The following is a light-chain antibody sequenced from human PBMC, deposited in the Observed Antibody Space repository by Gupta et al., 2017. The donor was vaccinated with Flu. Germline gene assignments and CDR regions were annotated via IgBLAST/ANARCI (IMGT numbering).Light chain of an antibody. Sequence: DIVMTQTPDSLAVSLGERATTNCKASQSVLYSSNNKNYLAWYQQKPGQPPKLLIYWASIRESGVPDRFSGSGSGTDFTLTISSLQAEDVAVYYCQQYHSPPWTFGQGTKVEIK. V-gene: IGKV4-1*01. CDR3: QQYHSPPWT. CDR2: WAS. CDR1: QSVLYSSNNKNY. J-gene: IGKJ1*01.